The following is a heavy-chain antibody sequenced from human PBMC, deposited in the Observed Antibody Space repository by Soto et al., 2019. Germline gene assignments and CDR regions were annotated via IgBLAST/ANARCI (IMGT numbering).Heavy chain of an antibody. CDR2: LYYRGTT. Sequence: QLQLEESGPGLVKPSETLSLTCKVSGGSVTNSSYHWGWIRQTPGKGLEWIVTLYYRGTTDYNSALRSRATMSVDTSKDHFSLTLTSVTVADTAVYFCLGVLAATLDYWGHGTPVTVSS. CDR1: GGSVTNSSYH. D-gene: IGHD3-16*01. CDR3: LGVLAATLDY. J-gene: IGHJ4*01. V-gene: IGHV4-39*02.